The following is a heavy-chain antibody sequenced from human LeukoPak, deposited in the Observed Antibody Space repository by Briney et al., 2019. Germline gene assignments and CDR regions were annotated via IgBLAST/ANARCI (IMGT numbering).Heavy chain of an antibody. Sequence: SETLSLTCTVSRYFISRGYYWGWIRQPPGKGLEWIGAIYHIGSTYYNPSPKSRVTIPVDTSKNQFSLKLTSVTAADTAVNYCARTDWGQQLGPPDNWGQGTLVTVSS. V-gene: IGHV4-38-2*02. CDR1: RYFISRGYY. CDR3: ARTDWGQQLGPPDN. CDR2: IYHIGST. J-gene: IGHJ4*02. D-gene: IGHD6-13*01.